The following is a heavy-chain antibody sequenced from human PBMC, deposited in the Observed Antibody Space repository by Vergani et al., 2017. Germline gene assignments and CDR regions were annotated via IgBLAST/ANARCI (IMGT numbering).Heavy chain of an antibody. CDR3: AREEYSYGPLDY. CDR2: IIPTFGTT. D-gene: IGHD5-18*01. V-gene: IGHV1-69*15. J-gene: IGHJ4*02. CDR1: GDSFSNYP. Sequence: QVQLVQSGAEVKKPGSSVKVSCKTSGDSFSNYPINWVRQAPGQGLEWMGRIIPTFGTTNYAQNFQGRVTITADEFTNTAYMEVSSLRSEDTALYYCAREEYSYGPLDYGGQGTLVTVSS.